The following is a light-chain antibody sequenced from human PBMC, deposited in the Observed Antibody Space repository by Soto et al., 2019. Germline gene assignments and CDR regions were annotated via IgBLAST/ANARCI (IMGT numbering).Light chain of an antibody. CDR2: AAP. J-gene: IGKJ4*01. CDR3: QQLKSYPLT. CDR1: QGISSS. Sequence: DIQLTQSPSFLSASVGARITITCRSSQGISSSLTWYQTRAGNDPKFLIYAAPTLQSGAPSRFSGSGSGTEFALTISSLQPEDSATYYCQQLKSYPLTFGGGTKVDIK. V-gene: IGKV1-9*01.